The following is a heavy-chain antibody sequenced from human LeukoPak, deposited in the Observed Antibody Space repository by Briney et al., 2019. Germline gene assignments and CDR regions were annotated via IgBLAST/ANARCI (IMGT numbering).Heavy chain of an antibody. Sequence: PGGSLRLSCAASGFTFSSYSMNWVRQAPGKGLEWVSSISSSSSYIYYADSVKGRFTISRDNAKNSLYLQMNSLRAEDTAVYYCARDRSFPIYGDYRRDAFDIWGQGTMVTVSS. V-gene: IGHV3-21*01. CDR1: GFTFSSYS. D-gene: IGHD4-17*01. CDR2: ISSSSSYI. CDR3: ARDRSFPIYGDYRRDAFDI. J-gene: IGHJ3*02.